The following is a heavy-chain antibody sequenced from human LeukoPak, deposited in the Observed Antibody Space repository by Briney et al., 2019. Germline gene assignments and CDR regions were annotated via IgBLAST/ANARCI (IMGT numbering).Heavy chain of an antibody. J-gene: IGHJ6*03. CDR3: AKDGGEYYDILTGYYPRLYYMDV. CDR1: GYTFTSYG. V-gene: IGHV1-18*01. CDR2: ISAYNGNT. Sequence: ASVKVSCKASGYTFTSYGISWVRQAPRQGLEWMGWISAYNGNTNYAQKLQGRVTMTTDTSTSTAYMELRSLRSDDTAVYYCAKDGGEYYDILTGYYPRLYYMDVWGKGTTVTISS. D-gene: IGHD3-9*01.